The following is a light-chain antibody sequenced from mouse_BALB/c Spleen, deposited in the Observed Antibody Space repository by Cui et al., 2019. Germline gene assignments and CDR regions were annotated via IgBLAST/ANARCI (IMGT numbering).Light chain of an antibody. J-gene: IGKJ1*01. CDR2: SAS. CDR3: QQYNSYSSWT. Sequence: DIVMTQSQKFMPTSVGDRVSVTCKASQNVGTNVAWYQQKPGQSPKALIYSASYRYSGVPDRFTGSGSGTDFTLTISNVQSEDLAEYFCQQYNSYSSWTFGGGTKLEIK. V-gene: IGKV6-15*01. CDR1: QNVGTN.